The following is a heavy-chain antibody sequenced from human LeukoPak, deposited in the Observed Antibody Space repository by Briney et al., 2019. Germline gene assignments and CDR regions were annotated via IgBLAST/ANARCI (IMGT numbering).Heavy chain of an antibody. Sequence: GGSLRLSCAASGFTFSDYNMNWVRQAPGKGLEWVSSITSDSRYKYYVDSVRGRFTISRDNAKNTLFLQIDSLRAEDTAVYYCARDPYSGSYSDYYYYYMDVWGKGTTVTVSS. CDR3: ARDPYSGSYSDYYYYYMDV. J-gene: IGHJ6*03. CDR1: GFTFSDYN. D-gene: IGHD1-26*01. V-gene: IGHV3-21*01. CDR2: ITSDSRYK.